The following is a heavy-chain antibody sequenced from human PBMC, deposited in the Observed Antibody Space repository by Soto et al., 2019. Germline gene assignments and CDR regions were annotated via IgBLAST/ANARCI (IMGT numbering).Heavy chain of an antibody. Sequence: ASVKVSCKASGYTFTSYYMHWVRQAPGQGLEWMGIINPSGGSTKYAQEFQGRVTMTRDTSTSTVYMELSSLRSEDTAVYYCARDFVEVTSDLYYFEHWGQGTLVNVSS. J-gene: IGHJ4*02. CDR1: GYTFTSYY. D-gene: IGHD2-2*01. CDR2: INPSGGST. CDR3: ARDFVEVTSDLYYFEH. V-gene: IGHV1-46*01.